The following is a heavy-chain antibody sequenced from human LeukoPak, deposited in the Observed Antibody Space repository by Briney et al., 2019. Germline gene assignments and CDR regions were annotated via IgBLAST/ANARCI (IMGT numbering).Heavy chain of an antibody. J-gene: IGHJ4*02. CDR2: IYYSGST. CDR3: AADHFSGEGGYSSSWYPGY. Sequence: SETLSLTCTVSGGSISSSSYYWGWIRQPPGKGLEWIGSIYYSGSTYYNPSLKSRVTISVDTSKNQFSLKLSSVTAADTAVYYCAADHFSGEGGYSSSWYPGYWGQGTLVTVSS. D-gene: IGHD6-13*01. CDR1: GGSISSSSYY. V-gene: IGHV4-39*01.